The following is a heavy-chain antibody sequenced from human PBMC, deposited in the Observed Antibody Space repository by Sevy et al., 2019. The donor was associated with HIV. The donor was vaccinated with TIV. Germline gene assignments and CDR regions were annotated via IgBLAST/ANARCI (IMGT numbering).Heavy chain of an antibody. D-gene: IGHD3-10*01. CDR2: ISWNSGSI. CDR1: GFTFDEYA. Sequence: SLKISCAASGFTFDEYAMHWVRQAPGKGLEWVSGISWNSGSIGYADSVKGRFTISRDNAKNSLYLQMKSLRGEDMALYYCAKDRGALSGYGMDVWGQGTTVTVSS. J-gene: IGHJ6*02. CDR3: AKDRGALSGYGMDV. V-gene: IGHV3-9*03.